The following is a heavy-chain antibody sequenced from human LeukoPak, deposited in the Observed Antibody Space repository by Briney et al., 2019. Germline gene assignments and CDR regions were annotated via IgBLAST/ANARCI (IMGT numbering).Heavy chain of an antibody. J-gene: IGHJ5*02. CDR1: GGSISSSSYY. D-gene: IGHD1-7*01. CDR2: IYYSGST. V-gene: IGHV4-39*07. Sequence: SETLSLTCTVSGGSISSSSYYWGWIRQPPGKGLEWIGSIYYSGSTYYNPSLKSRVTISVDTSKNQFSLKLSSVTAADTAVYYCARESGTRPSSWFDPWGQGTLVTVSS. CDR3: ARESGTRPSSWFDP.